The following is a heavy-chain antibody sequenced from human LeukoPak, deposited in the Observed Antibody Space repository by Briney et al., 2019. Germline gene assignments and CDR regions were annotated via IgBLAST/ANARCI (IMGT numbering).Heavy chain of an antibody. V-gene: IGHV3-72*01. CDR3: ARDILSNSGSD. D-gene: IGHD1-1*01. Sequence: PGGSLRLSCAASGFTLSDQYMDWVRQAPGKGLEWVGRTTNKAKSYTTEYAASVKGRFTISRDDSINSLYLQMNSLKTEDTAVYYCARDILSNSGSDWGQGTLVTVSS. J-gene: IGHJ4*02. CDR1: GFTLSDQY. CDR2: TTNKAKSYTT.